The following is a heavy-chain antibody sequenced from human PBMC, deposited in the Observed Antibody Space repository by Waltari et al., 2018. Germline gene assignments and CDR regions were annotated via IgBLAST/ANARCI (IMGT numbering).Heavy chain of an antibody. CDR2: IYYSGST. D-gene: IGHD3-10*01. CDR3: ARAGSGSLVRSLGHAFDI. CDR1: GGSISSSSYY. V-gene: IGHV4-39*07. Sequence: QLQLQESGPGLVKPSETLSLTCTVSGGSISSSSYYWGWIRQPPGQGLEWIGSIYYSGSTYYNPSLKSRVTISVDTSKNQFSLKLSSVTAADTAVYYCARAGSGSLVRSLGHAFDIWGQGTMVTVSS. J-gene: IGHJ3*02.